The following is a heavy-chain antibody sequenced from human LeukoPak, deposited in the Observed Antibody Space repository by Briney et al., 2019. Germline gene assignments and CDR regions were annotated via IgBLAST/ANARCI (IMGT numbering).Heavy chain of an antibody. CDR1: GFTFSSYS. V-gene: IGHV3-21*01. Sequence: GGSLRFSCAASGFTFSSYSMIWVRQAPGKGLEWVSSISSSSSYIYYADSVKGRFTISRDNAKNSLYLQMNSLRAEDTAVYYCARDDPATIEYWGQGTLVTVSS. CDR2: ISSSSSYI. CDR3: ARDDPATIEY. J-gene: IGHJ4*02. D-gene: IGHD5-24*01.